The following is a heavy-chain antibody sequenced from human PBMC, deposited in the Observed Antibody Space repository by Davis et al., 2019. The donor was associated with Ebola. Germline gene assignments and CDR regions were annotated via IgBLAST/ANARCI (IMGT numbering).Heavy chain of an antibody. CDR3: AREGGGAWGY. V-gene: IGHV3-7*01. CDR1: GFTFSSYW. J-gene: IGHJ4*02. CDR2: IRQDGTEK. D-gene: IGHD2-15*01. Sequence: GGSLRLSCAASGFTFSSYWMSWVRQAPGKGLEWVANIRQDGTEKYYVDSVEGRFAISRDNAKSSLYLQMNSLRADDTAMYYCAREGGGAWGYWGQGTLVTVSS.